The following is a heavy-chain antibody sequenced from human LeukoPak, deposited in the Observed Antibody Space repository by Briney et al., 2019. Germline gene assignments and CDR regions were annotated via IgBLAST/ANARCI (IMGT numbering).Heavy chain of an antibody. Sequence: ASVKVSCKASGYTFTGYSMHWVRQATGQGLEWMGWMNPNSGNTGYAQKFQGRVTMTRNTSISTAYMELSSLRSEDTAVYYCARRRGYYDSNGYLAYWVQGTLVTVSS. V-gene: IGHV1-8*02. D-gene: IGHD3-22*01. CDR3: ARRRGYYDSNGYLAY. CDR1: GYTFTGYS. J-gene: IGHJ4*02. CDR2: MNPNSGNT.